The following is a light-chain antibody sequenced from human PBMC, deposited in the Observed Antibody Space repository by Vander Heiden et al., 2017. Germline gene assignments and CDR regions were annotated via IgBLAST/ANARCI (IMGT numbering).Light chain of an antibody. Sequence: AIRMTQSPSSLSASTGDRATLTCRASQGISSYLAWYQQKPGKAPRLLIYAASTWQSGVPSRFSGSGSGTDFTLTISSLQSEDFAAYYCQQYYNYPRTFGQGTKVEIK. CDR1: QGISSY. CDR3: QQYYNYPRT. CDR2: AAS. J-gene: IGKJ1*01. V-gene: IGKV1-8*01.